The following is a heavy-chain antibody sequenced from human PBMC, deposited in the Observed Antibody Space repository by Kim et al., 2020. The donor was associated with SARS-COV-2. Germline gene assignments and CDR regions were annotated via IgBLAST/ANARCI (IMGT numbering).Heavy chain of an antibody. CDR2: IYSSGNT. V-gene: IGHV4-31*03. D-gene: IGHD2-2*01. CDR1: GDSISNGGYY. CDR3: ARRGPADSNWFDP. Sequence: SETLSLTCTVSGDSISNGGYYWSWVRQHPGKGLEWVAYIYSSGNTYYNPSLKSRITISIDTSKNQFSLKLSSVTAADTAVYYCARRGPADSNWFDPWGQGTLSPSPQ. J-gene: IGHJ5*02.